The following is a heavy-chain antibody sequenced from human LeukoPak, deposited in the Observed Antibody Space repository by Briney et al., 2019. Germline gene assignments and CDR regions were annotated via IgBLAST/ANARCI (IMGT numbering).Heavy chain of an antibody. Sequence: SETPSLTCTVSGGSITSYYWSWIRQPPGKGLEWIGYIYYSGSTNYNPSLKSRVTISVDTSKNHFSLKLKSVTAADTAVYYCARSSSQGLNWGQGTLVTVSS. CDR3: ARSSSQGLN. D-gene: IGHD3-22*01. J-gene: IGHJ4*02. CDR1: GGSITSYY. CDR2: IYYSGST. V-gene: IGHV4-59*12.